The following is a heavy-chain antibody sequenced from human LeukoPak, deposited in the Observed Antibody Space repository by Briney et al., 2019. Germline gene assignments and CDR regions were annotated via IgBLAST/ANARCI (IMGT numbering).Heavy chain of an antibody. D-gene: IGHD3-22*01. J-gene: IGHJ4*02. CDR3: ARVLYYYDSSVDY. Sequence: GGSLRLSCAASGFTFSSYWMSWVRQAPGKGLKWVANIKQDGSEKYYVDSVKGRFTISRDNAKNSLYLQMNSLRAEDTAVYYCARVLYYYDSSVDYWGQGTLVTVSS. CDR2: IKQDGSEK. CDR1: GFTFSSYW. V-gene: IGHV3-7*01.